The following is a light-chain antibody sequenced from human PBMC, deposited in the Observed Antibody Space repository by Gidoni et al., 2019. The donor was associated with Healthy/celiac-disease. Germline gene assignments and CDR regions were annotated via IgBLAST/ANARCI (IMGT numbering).Light chain of an antibody. CDR2: AAS. CDR1: QSISSY. J-gene: IGKJ1*01. CDR3: QQSYSTAWT. Sequence: DTQMTQSPSSLSASVGDRVTITCRASQSISSYLNWYQQKPGKAPKLLVDAASSLQSGVPSRCSGSGSGTDFTLTISRLQPEDLATYYWQQSYSTAWTFGQGTKVEIK. V-gene: IGKV1-39*01.